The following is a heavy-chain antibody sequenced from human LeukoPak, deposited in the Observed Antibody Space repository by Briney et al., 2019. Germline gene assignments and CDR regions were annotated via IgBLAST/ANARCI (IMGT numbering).Heavy chain of an antibody. CDR1: GFTFSSYS. Sequence: GGSLRLSCAASGFTFSSYSMNWVRQAPGKGLEWVSSISSSSSYIYYADSVKGRFTISRDNAKNSLYLQMNSLRAEDTAVYYCAKDRYYCSSTSCPYYFDYWGQGTLVTVSS. J-gene: IGHJ4*02. CDR2: ISSSSSYI. V-gene: IGHV3-21*04. CDR3: AKDRYYCSSTSCPYYFDY. D-gene: IGHD2-2*01.